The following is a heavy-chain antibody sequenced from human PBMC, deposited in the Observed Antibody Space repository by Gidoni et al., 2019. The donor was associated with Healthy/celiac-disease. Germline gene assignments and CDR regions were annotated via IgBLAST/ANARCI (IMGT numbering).Heavy chain of an antibody. J-gene: IGHJ6*02. Sequence: QVQLVESGGGVVQPGRSLRLSCAASGFTFSSYGMHWVRQAPGKGLEWVAVISYDGSNKYYADSVKGRFTISRDNSKNTLYLQMNSLRAEDTAVYYCAKDHQQWNYYYYGMDVWGQGTTVTVSS. CDR1: GFTFSSYG. D-gene: IGHD6-19*01. CDR2: ISYDGSNK. V-gene: IGHV3-30*18. CDR3: AKDHQQWNYYYYGMDV.